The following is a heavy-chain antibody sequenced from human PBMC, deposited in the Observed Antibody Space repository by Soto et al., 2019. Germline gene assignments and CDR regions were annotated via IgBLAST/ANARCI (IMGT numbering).Heavy chain of an antibody. CDR3: STALRRDSALGAY. CDR1: GFTFDTYA. D-gene: IGHD3-16*01. V-gene: IGHV3-15*01. CDR2: IRSNADGGTA. Sequence: PGGSVELSSVASGFTFDTYAMTWVRQAPGKGLHWIGRIRSNADGGTADLAAPVRGRFSISRDDSTDTLYLQLNSLQLDDTAVYFCSTALRRDSALGAYWGQGILVTGSS. J-gene: IGHJ4*02.